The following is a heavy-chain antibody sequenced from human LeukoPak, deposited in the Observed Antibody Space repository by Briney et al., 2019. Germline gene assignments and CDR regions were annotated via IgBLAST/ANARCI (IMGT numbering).Heavy chain of an antibody. CDR3: ARDGSGSYFGFLGWFDP. CDR1: GGSISSYY. Sequence: SETLSLTCTVSGGSISSYYWSWIRQPPGKGLEWLGYIYYSGSTNYNPSLKSRVTISVDTSKNQFSLKLSSVTAADTAVYYCARDGSGSYFGFLGWFDPWGQGTLVTVSS. V-gene: IGHV4-59*12. J-gene: IGHJ5*02. D-gene: IGHD3-10*01. CDR2: IYYSGST.